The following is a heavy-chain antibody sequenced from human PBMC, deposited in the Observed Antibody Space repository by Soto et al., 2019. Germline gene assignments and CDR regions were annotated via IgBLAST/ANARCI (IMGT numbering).Heavy chain of an antibody. D-gene: IGHD2-15*01. Sequence: QVELVQSGAEVKKPGSSVKVSCQASEDTFRNYAISWVRQAPGQGLEWMGGIIPIFGTANYAQKFQGRVTISADISANTVFWELGSLRCGHTSVYYCASTNYGGSAFYYCSLGLWARGTLVTVSS. CDR2: IIPIFGTA. V-gene: IGHV1-69*06. CDR3: ASTNYGGSAFYYCSLGL. CDR1: EDTFRNYA. J-gene: IGHJ2*01.